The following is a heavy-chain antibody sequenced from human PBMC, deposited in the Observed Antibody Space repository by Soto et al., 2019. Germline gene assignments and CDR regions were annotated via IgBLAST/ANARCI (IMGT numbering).Heavy chain of an antibody. CDR1: GGTLRSHA. D-gene: IGHD2-2*01. Sequence: QVQLVQSGAEVQKPGSSLRVSCKASGGTLRSHAINWSRQAPGQGLEWLGGISPISGSPNYEQKFQGSVSIIADESSMTDYMEQISVRSADTTVYYCAGSVESRSYHGIDVWGQGTTVTVSS. J-gene: IGHJ6*02. CDR3: AGSVESRSYHGIDV. CDR2: ISPISGSP. V-gene: IGHV1-69*01.